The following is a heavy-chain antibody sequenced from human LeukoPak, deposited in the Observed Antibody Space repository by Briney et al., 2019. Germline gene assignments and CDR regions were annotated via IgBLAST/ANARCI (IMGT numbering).Heavy chain of an antibody. CDR2: IKQDGSEK. CDR3: ARADKIRLGELYPTIYFDY. V-gene: IGHV3-7*01. J-gene: IGHJ4*02. Sequence: GFLRLSCAASGFTLSRYWMSWVRQAPGKGLEWVANIKQDGSEKYYVDSVKGRFTISRDNAKNSLYLQMNSLRAEDTAVYYCARADKIRLGELYPTIYFDYWGQGTLVTVSS. D-gene: IGHD3-16*01. CDR1: GFTLSRYW.